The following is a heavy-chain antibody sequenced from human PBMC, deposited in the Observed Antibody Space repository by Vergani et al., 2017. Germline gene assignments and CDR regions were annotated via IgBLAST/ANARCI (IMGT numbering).Heavy chain of an antibody. CDR3: AREITSARGMDV. D-gene: IGHD1-1*01. CDR2: ISARYPST. J-gene: IGHJ6*02. CDR1: GFTFSAYP. Sequence: EVQLLQSGGGVIQPGGSVRLSCAASGFTFSAYPMTWVRQAPGKGLEWVSAISARYPSTYYADSVKGRFTISRDNSKNMLYLQMNSLRAEDTAVYYCAREITSARGMDVWGQGTTVTVSS. V-gene: IGHV3-23*01.